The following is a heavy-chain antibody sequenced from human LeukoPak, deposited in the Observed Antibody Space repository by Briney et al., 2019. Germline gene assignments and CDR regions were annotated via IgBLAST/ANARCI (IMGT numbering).Heavy chain of an antibody. Sequence: RQPRRPSRLASGSTFSIYATSWVRQAPGKGRGWDSSISGSGGCKYYADSVKGRFTIYSDNYKNTLYLEMNSLRAEDTAVYYCARGRGVYGYWYFDLWGRGTLVTVSS. V-gene: IGHV3-23*01. CDR2: ISGSGGCK. CDR3: ARGRGVYGYWYFDL. D-gene: IGHD2-15*01. CDR1: GSTFSIYA. J-gene: IGHJ2*01.